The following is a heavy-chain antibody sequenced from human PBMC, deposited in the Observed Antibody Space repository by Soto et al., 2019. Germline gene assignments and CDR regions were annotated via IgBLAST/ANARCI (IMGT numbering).Heavy chain of an antibody. Sequence: LTCTVSGGSISSYYWSWIRQPPGKGLEWIGDIYYSGSTNYNPSLKSRVTISVDTSKNQFSLKLSSVTAADTAVYYCARQAARPGWFDPWGQGPLVTVSS. CDR1: GGSISSYY. CDR2: IYYSGST. D-gene: IGHD6-6*01. J-gene: IGHJ5*02. CDR3: ARQAARPGWFDP. V-gene: IGHV4-59*01.